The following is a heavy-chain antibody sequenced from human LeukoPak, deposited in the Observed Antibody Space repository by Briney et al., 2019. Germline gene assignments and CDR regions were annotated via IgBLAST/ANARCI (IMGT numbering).Heavy chain of an antibody. D-gene: IGHD7-27*01. CDR2: IKQDGSEK. Sequence: PGGSLRLSCAASGFTFSNAWMSWVRQAPGKGLEWVANIKQDGSEKYYVDSVKGRFTISRDNAKNSLYLQMNSLRAEDTAVYYCARDHWGLDAFDIWGQGTMVTVSS. V-gene: IGHV3-7*01. J-gene: IGHJ3*02. CDR3: ARDHWGLDAFDI. CDR1: GFTFSNAW.